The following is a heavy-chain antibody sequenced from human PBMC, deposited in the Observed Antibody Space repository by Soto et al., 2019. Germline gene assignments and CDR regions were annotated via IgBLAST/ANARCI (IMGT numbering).Heavy chain of an antibody. CDR1: GDSIGTGGYY. CDR3: ATNHDDISGRTPLLFDS. J-gene: IGHJ4*02. V-gene: IGHV4-31*03. D-gene: IGHD3-22*01. CDR2: IHYSGNT. Sequence: QVQLQESGPGLVKPSQTLSLTCTVSGDSIGTGGYYWDWIRQHPGKGPEWIGYIHYSGNTYYNPSLKSRLTISLDTSKYQFSLHLSSVTAADTAVYYCATNHDDISGRTPLLFDSWGQGTLVTVSS.